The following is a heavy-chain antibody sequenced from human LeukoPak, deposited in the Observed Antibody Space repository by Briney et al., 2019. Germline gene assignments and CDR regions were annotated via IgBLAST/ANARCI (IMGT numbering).Heavy chain of an antibody. D-gene: IGHD2-15*01. Sequence: GGSLRLSCAASGFTFSSYAMSWVRQAPGKGLEWVSGITYIDGSTYYADSVKGRFTISRDNSKNTLYLQMNSLRAEDTAVYYCAKGRLLRSMDVWGQGTTVTVSS. J-gene: IGHJ6*02. CDR3: AKGRLLRSMDV. CDR1: GFTFSSYA. V-gene: IGHV3-23*01. CDR2: ITYIDGST.